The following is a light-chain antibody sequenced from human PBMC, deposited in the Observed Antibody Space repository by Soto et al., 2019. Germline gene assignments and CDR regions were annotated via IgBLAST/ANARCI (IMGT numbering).Light chain of an antibody. V-gene: IGKV1-33*01. J-gene: IGKJ3*01. CDR1: QDISNS. CDR3: QHYNNLPPT. CDR2: DAY. Sequence: DLKMTQSPSPLSASVGDRVTISCQASQDISNSLNWYQQKPGKAPELLIYDAYNLETGVPSRFSGSGTGTDFTLTISSLQPEDIATYYCQHYNNLPPTFGPGTNVDIK.